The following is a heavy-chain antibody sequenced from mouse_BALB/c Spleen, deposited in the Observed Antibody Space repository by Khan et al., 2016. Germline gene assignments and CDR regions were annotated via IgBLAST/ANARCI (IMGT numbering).Heavy chain of an antibody. Sequence: QVQLKESGPGLVAPSQSLSITCTVSGFSLTSYGVHWVRQPPGKGLEWLGVIWAGGSTNYNSALMSRLSISKDNSKSQVFVKMNSLQTDDTVMYYCARESARATFDYWGQGTTLTVSS. V-gene: IGHV2-9*02. CDR3: ARESARATFDY. D-gene: IGHD3-1*01. CDR2: IWAGGST. J-gene: IGHJ2*01. CDR1: GFSLTSYG.